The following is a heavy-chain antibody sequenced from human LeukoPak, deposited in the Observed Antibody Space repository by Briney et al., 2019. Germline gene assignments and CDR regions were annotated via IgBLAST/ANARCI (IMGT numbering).Heavy chain of an antibody. D-gene: IGHD6-6*01. J-gene: IGHJ4*02. V-gene: IGHV1-46*01. CDR2: INPSGGST. CDR1: GYTFTSYY. Sequence: GASVKVSCKASGYTFTSYYMHWVRQAPGQGLEWMGIINPSGGSTIYAQKFQGRVTITRDTSTSTVYMELSSLRSEDTAVYYCALSSSPLRPDYWGQGTLVTVSS. CDR3: ALSSSPLRPDY.